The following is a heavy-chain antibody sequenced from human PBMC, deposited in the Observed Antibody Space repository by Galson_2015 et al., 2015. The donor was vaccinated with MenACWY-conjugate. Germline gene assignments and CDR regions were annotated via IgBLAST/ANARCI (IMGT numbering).Heavy chain of an antibody. Sequence: LRLSCAASGFTFNSYSMNWVRQAPGKGLKWVSYISSSSSTIYYADSVKGRFTISRDNAKNSLYLQMNSLRAEDTAVYYCARDARVGETLTPGHWGQGSLVTVSS. J-gene: IGHJ4*02. CDR2: ISSSSSTI. D-gene: IGHD1-26*01. CDR3: ARDARVGETLTPGH. CDR1: GFTFNSYS. V-gene: IGHV3-48*04.